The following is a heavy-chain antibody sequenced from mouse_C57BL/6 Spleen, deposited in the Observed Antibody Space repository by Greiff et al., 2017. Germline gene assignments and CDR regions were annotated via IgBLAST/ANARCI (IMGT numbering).Heavy chain of an antibody. CDR3: TRATAQAPGTY. CDR1: GFTFSSYA. J-gene: IGHJ3*01. CDR2: ISSGGDYI. Sequence: EVKLMESGESLVKPGGSLKLSCAASGFTFSSYAMSWVRQTPEKRLEWVAYISSGGDYIYYADTVKGRFTISRDNARNTLYLQMSSLKSEDTAMYYCTRATAQAPGTYWGQGTLVTVSA. V-gene: IGHV5-9-1*02. D-gene: IGHD3-2*02.